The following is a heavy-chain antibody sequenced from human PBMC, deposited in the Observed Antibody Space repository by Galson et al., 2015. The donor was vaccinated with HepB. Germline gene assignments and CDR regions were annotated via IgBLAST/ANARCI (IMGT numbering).Heavy chain of an antibody. J-gene: IGHJ4*02. V-gene: IGHV3-7*03. CDR1: GFTFTTYW. Sequence: SLRLSCAASGFTFTTYWMGWVRQAPGKGLEWSANTNQDGSEKYYVDSVKGRSTISRDNARNSVYLQMDRLRAEDTAVYYCARENWADYWGQGTLVTVSS. CDR2: TNQDGSEK. CDR3: ARENWADY. D-gene: IGHD7-27*01.